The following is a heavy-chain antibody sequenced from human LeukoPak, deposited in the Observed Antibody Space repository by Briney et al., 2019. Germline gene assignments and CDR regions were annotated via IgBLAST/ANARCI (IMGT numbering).Heavy chain of an antibody. CDR3: AKLGIAVADAFDI. D-gene: IGHD6-19*01. CDR2: ISYDGSNK. Sequence: GRSLRLSCAASGFTFSSYAMHWVRQAPGKGLEWVAVISYDGSNKYYADSVKGRFTISRDNSKNTLYLQMNSLRAEDTAVYYCAKLGIAVADAFDIWGQGTMVTVSS. V-gene: IGHV3-30*18. CDR1: GFTFSSYA. J-gene: IGHJ3*02.